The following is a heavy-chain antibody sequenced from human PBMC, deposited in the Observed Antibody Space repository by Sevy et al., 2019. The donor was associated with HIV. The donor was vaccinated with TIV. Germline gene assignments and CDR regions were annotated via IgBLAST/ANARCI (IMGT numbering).Heavy chain of an antibody. D-gene: IGHD3-3*01. V-gene: IGHV3-23*01. CDR1: GFTFSSYA. Sequence: GESLKISCAASGFTFSSYAMSWVRQAPGKGLEWVSAISGSGGSTYYADSMKGRFTISRDNSKNTLYLQMNSLRAEDTAVYYCAKRNYDFWSGLGDVDWFDPWGQGTLVTVSS. CDR3: AKRNYDFWSGLGDVDWFDP. CDR2: ISGSGGST. J-gene: IGHJ5*02.